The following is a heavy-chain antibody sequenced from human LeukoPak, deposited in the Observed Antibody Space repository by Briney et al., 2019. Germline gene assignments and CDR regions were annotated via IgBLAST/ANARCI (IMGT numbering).Heavy chain of an antibody. J-gene: IGHJ4*02. D-gene: IGHD6-19*01. CDR3: ARYDSDWYEDY. CDR2: ISKSGGST. V-gene: IGHV3-23*01. CDR1: GFTFNSYS. Sequence: GGSLRLSCAASGFTFNSYSMNWVRQAPGKGLEWVSVISKSGGSTVYADSVKGRFTISRDDSKNTLYLQMTSLGADDTAVYYCARYDSDWYEDYWGQGTLVTVSS.